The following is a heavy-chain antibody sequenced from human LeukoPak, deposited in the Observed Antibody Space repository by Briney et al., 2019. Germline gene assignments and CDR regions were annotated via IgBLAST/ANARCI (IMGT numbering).Heavy chain of an antibody. CDR3: GRVNYYHYYMDV. CDR1: GGSIRSNSYY. Sequence: SETLSLTCTVSGGSIRSNSYYWGWIRQPPGKGLEWIGYIYYSGSTRYNPSLKSRFTISVDTSKNQFSLKVSSVTAADTAVYYCGRVNYYHYYMDVWGKGTTVTVSS. V-gene: IGHV4-61*05. J-gene: IGHJ6*03. CDR2: IYYSGST.